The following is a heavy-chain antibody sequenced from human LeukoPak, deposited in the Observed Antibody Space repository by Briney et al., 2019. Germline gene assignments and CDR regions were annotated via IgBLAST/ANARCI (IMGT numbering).Heavy chain of an antibody. V-gene: IGHV4-39*07. CDR1: GGSISSSSYY. Sequence: PSETLSLTCTVSGGSISSSSYYWGWIRQPPGKGLEGIGSIYYSGSTYYNPPLRSGVTISVDTSKNQSSLKLSSVPAADTAVYYCARDNGLGSYCDYWGQGTLVTVSS. J-gene: IGHJ4*02. D-gene: IGHD3-10*01. CDR3: ARDNGLGSYCDY. CDR2: IYYSGST.